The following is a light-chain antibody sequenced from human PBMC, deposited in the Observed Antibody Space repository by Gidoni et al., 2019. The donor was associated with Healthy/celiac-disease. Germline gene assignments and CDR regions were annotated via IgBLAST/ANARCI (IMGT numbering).Light chain of an antibody. CDR2: GNI. Sequence: QSVLTQPPSVSEAPGQRVTISCTGSSSNIGAGYDVHWYQQLPGTAPKLLIYGNINRPSGVPDRFSGSKSCTSASLAITGLQAEDEADYYCQSYDSSLSGPVVFGGGTKLTVL. J-gene: IGLJ2*01. CDR1: SSNIGAGYD. CDR3: QSYDSSLSGPVV. V-gene: IGLV1-40*01.